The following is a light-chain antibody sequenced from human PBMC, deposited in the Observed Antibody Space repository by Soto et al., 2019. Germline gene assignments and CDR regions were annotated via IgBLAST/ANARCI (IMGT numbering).Light chain of an antibody. Sequence: DIQMTQSPSSLSAFVGDRVTITCRASQDIGNFLAWYQQKPGKVPKLLIYAASTLQSGVPSRFSGSGSGTDFTLTISSLQPEDVETYYCQKCKVAPFALGGGTKVDI. J-gene: IGKJ4*01. V-gene: IGKV1-27*01. CDR3: QKCKVAPFA. CDR1: QDIGNF. CDR2: AAS.